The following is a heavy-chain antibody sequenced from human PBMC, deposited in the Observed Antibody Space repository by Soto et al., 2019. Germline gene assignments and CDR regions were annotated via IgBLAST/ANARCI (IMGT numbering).Heavy chain of an antibody. V-gene: IGHV1-18*04. Sequence: QVQLVQSGAEVKKPGASVKVSCKASGYTFTSYGISWVRQAPGQGLEWMGWISAYNGNTNYAQKLQGRVTMTTDTSTRTAYMGLRSLRSDDTAVYYCARSIVSRRIAVAGTGWFDPWGQGTLVPGSS. J-gene: IGHJ5*02. CDR3: ARSIVSRRIAVAGTGWFDP. CDR2: ISAYNGNT. CDR1: GYTFTSYG. D-gene: IGHD6-19*01.